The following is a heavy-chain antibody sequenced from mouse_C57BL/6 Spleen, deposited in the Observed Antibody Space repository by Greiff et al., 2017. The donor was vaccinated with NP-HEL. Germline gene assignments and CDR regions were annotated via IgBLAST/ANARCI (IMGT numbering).Heavy chain of an antibody. J-gene: IGHJ3*01. Sequence: QVQLKESGAELARPGASVKLSCKASGYTFTSYGISWVKQRTGQGLEWIGEIYPRSGNTYYNEKFKGKATLTADKSSSTAYMELRSLTSEDSAVYFCASYYGSSPPFAYWGQGTLVTVSA. CDR3: ASYYGSSPPFAY. V-gene: IGHV1-81*01. CDR1: GYTFTSYG. CDR2: IYPRSGNT. D-gene: IGHD1-1*01.